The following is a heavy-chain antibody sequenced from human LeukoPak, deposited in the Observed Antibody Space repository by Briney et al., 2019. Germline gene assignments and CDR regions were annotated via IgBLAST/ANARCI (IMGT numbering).Heavy chain of an antibody. CDR2: ISGSGGST. D-gene: IGHD1-26*01. J-gene: IGHJ4*02. CDR1: GFTVSSNY. CDR3: AKGRATVFYYFDY. V-gene: IGHV3-23*01. Sequence: QPGGSLRLSCAASGFTVSSNYMSWVRQAPGKGLEWVSGISGSGGSTYYADSVKGRFTISRDSSKNTLYLQMNSLRAEDTAVYYCAKGRATVFYYFDYWGQGTLVTVSS.